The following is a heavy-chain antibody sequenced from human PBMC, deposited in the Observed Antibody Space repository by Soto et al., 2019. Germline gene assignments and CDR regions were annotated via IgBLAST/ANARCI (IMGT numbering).Heavy chain of an antibody. Sequence: GGSLRLSCAASGFTFSDYYMSWIRQAPGKGLEWVSYISSSGSTIYYADSVKGRFTISRDNAKNSLYLQMNSLRAEDTAVYYCARVAGPNYDFPDYYYYYYMDVWGKGTTVTVSS. V-gene: IGHV3-11*01. CDR2: ISSSGSTI. D-gene: IGHD3-3*01. J-gene: IGHJ6*03. CDR1: GFTFSDYY. CDR3: ARVAGPNYDFPDYYYYYYMDV.